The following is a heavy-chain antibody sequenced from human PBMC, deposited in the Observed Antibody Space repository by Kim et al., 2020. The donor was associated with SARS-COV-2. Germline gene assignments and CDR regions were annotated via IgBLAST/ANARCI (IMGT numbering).Heavy chain of an antibody. Sequence: SETLSLTCAVSGGSISSSNWWSWVRQPPGKGLEWLGEIYHSGSTNYNPSLKSRVTISVDKSKNQFSLKLSSVTAADTAVYYCARARQSVGATTFDYWGQGTLVTVSS. CDR1: GGSISSSNW. CDR2: IYHSGST. D-gene: IGHD1-26*01. CDR3: ARARQSVGATTFDY. V-gene: IGHV4-4*02. J-gene: IGHJ4*02.